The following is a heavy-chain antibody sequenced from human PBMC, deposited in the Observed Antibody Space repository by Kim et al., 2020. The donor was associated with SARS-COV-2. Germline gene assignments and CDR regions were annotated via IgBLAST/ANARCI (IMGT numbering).Heavy chain of an antibody. CDR2: DRT. J-gene: IGHJ4*02. CDR3: ARVPMADY. Sequence: DRTDYNPRSKSRVTISVDTSKSQFCLKRSSVTVADTAVYYCARVPMADYWGQGTLVTVSS. D-gene: IGHD3-10*01. V-gene: IGHV4-39*07.